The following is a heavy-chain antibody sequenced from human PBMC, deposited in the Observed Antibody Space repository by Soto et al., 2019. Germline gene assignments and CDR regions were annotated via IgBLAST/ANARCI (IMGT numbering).Heavy chain of an antibody. J-gene: IGHJ5*02. Sequence: KTSETLSLTCSASGGSITSSSHFWGWVRQPPGKGLEWIGTIYFTGNTYYTPSLESRLTMSIDTSKNEFSLRLNSVTAADTAVYYCAGQTFTIAAASYGRSNWFDTWGPGTLVTVSS. D-gene: IGHD6-25*01. CDR2: IYFTGNT. V-gene: IGHV4-39*01. CDR3: AGQTFTIAAASYGRSNWFDT. CDR1: GGSITSSSHF.